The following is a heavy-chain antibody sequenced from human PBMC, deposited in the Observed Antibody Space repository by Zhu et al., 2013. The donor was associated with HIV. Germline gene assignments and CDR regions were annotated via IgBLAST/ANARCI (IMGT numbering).Heavy chain of an antibody. CDR3: AGTITMVRGNEVYGMDV. D-gene: IGHD3-10*01. Sequence: QMQLVQSGPEVKKPGTSVKVSCKASGFTFTSSAVQWVRQARGQRLEWIGWIVVGSGNTNYAQKFQERVTITRDMSTSTAYMELSSLRSEDTAVYYCAGTITMVRGNEVYGMDVWGQGTTVTVSS. V-gene: IGHV1-58*01. J-gene: IGHJ6*02. CDR2: IVVGSGNT. CDR1: GFTFTSSA.